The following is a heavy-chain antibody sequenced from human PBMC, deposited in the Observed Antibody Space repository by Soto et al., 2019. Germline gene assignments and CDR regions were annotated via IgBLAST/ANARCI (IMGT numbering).Heavy chain of an antibody. V-gene: IGHV4-30-4*02. CDR3: ARHDPGEYYYGSGSFSAFDI. CDR1: GGSISSGDYY. Sequence: NPSETLSLTCTVSGGSISSGDYYWSWIRQPPGKGLEWIGYIYYSGSTYYNPSLKSRVTISVDTSKNQFSLKLSSVTAADTAVYYCARHDPGEYYYGSGSFSAFDIWGQGTMVTVS. D-gene: IGHD3-10*01. CDR2: IYYSGST. J-gene: IGHJ3*02.